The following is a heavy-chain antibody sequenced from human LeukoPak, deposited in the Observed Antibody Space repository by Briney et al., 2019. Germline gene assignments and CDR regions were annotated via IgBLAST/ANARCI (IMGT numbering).Heavy chain of an antibody. CDR1: GYTFTSHD. D-gene: IGHD2-2*01. CDR2: MNPNSGNT. Sequence: ASVKVSCKASGYTFTSHDINWVRQATGQGLEWMGWMNPNSGNTGYAQKFQGRVTMTRNTPISTAYMELSSLRSEDTAVYFCARGVGGYCSSSSCYYDYGMDVWGQGTTVTVSS. CDR3: ARGVGGYCSSSSCYYDYGMDV. V-gene: IGHV1-8*01. J-gene: IGHJ6*02.